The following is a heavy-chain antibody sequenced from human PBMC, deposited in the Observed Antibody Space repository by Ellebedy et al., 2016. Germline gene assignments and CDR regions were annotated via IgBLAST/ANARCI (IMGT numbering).Heavy chain of an antibody. Sequence: GGSLRLXCAGSGFTFNDYALHWVRQAPGKGLEWVSGISWDSAVIGYGGSVKGRITISKDSAKNYLYLQMNSLRPEDTAFYYCAKGTMDYFYHWGQGTLVTVSS. CDR2: ISWDSAVI. CDR3: AKGTMDYFYH. V-gene: IGHV3-9*01. J-gene: IGHJ4*02. D-gene: IGHD4/OR15-4a*01. CDR1: GFTFNDYA.